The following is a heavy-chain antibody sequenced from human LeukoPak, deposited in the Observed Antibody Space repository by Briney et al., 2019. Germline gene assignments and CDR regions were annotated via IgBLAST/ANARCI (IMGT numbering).Heavy chain of an antibody. Sequence: PGGSLRLSCAASGFTFSSYGMHWVRQAPGKGLEYVSAISSHGGSTYYASSVKGRFTISRDNSKNTLYLQMGSLRAEDVAVYYCARSKTGATEFDYWGQGTLVTVSS. CDR3: ARSKTGATEFDY. V-gene: IGHV3-64*01. D-gene: IGHD1-26*01. CDR1: GFTFSSYG. J-gene: IGHJ4*02. CDR2: ISSHGGST.